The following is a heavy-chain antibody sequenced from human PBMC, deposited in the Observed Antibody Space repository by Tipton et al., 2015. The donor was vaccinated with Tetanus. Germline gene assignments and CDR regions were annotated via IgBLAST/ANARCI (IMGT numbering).Heavy chain of an antibody. CDR3: ARCWVRRVIITSLNY. J-gene: IGHJ4*02. D-gene: IGHD3-10*01. CDR2: ISSSGSTI. CDR1: GFTFSDYY. Sequence: SLRLSCAASGFTFSDYYMSWIRQAPGKGLEWVSYISSSGSTIYYADSVKGRFTISRDNAKNSLYLQMNSLRAEDTAVYYCARCWVRRVIITSLNYWGQGTLVTVSS. V-gene: IGHV3-11*01.